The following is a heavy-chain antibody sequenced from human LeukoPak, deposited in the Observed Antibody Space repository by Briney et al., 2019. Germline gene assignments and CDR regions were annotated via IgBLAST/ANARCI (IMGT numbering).Heavy chain of an antibody. J-gene: IGHJ4*02. CDR1: GFTLISYW. Sequence: GGSLRLSCEASGFTLISYWMSWFRKAPGKGLEGVSYISSSGSTIYYADSVKGRFTISRDNAKNSLYLQMNSLRAEDTAVYYCARDSTNYGGNSHWGQGTLVTVSS. CDR3: ARDSTNYGGNSH. CDR2: ISSSGSTI. D-gene: IGHD4-23*01. V-gene: IGHV3-48*04.